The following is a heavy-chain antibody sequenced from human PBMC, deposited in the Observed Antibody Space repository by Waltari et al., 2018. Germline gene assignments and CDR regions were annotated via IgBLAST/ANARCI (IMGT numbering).Heavy chain of an antibody. CDR1: GYSISSGYY. V-gene: IGHV4-38-2*01. D-gene: IGHD3-16*01. Sequence: QVQLQESGPGLVKPSETLSLTCAVSGYSISSGYYWGWIRQPPGKGLEWIGSIYHSGSTYYNPALKSRVTISVDTSKNQFSLKLSSVTAADTAVYYCARLLRRVWFDPWGQGTLVTVSS. J-gene: IGHJ5*02. CDR3: ARLLRRVWFDP. CDR2: IYHSGST.